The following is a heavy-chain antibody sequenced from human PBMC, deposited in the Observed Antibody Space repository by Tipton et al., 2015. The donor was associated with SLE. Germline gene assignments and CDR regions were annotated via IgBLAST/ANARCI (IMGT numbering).Heavy chain of an antibody. CDR2: IHYSGIT. J-gene: IGHJ5*02. CDR3: AREDIVATTSAYNWFDP. CDR1: GGSISGSNYF. V-gene: IGHV4-39*07. D-gene: IGHD5-12*01. Sequence: TLSLTCTVSGGSISGSNYFWGWIRQPPGKRLEWIGTIHYSGITYYNPSLKSRVSVSVDTSKNQFSLTVFSVTAADTAVYYCAREDIVATTSAYNWFDPWGQGTLVTVSS.